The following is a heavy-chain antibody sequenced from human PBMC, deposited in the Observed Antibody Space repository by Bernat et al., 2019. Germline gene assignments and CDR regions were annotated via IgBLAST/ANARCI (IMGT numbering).Heavy chain of an antibody. D-gene: IGHD3-10*01. CDR3: TTDPYGSGSWSYYYGMDV. CDR1: GFTFSNAW. V-gene: IGHV3-15*07. Sequence: EVQLVESGGGLVKPWGSLRLSCAASGFTFSNAWMNWVRQAPGKGLEWVGRIKSKTDGGTTDYAAPVKGRFTISRDDSKNTLYLQMNSLKTEDTAVYYCTTDPYGSGSWSYYYGMDVWGQGTTVTVSS. CDR2: IKSKTDGGTT. J-gene: IGHJ6*02.